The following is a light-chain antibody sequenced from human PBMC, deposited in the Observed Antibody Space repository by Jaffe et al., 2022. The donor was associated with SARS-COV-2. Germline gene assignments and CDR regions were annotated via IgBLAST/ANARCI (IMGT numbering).Light chain of an antibody. CDR1: QGISSH. CDR2: AAS. CDR3: QRLNSYPWT. V-gene: IGKV1-9*01. J-gene: IGKJ1*01. Sequence: DIQLTQSPSFLSASVGDRVTITCRASQGISSHLAWYQQKPGRAPKLLIYAASTLHSGVPSRFSGSGSGTEFTLTIISLQPEDFATYYCQRLNSYPWTFGQGTKVEIK.